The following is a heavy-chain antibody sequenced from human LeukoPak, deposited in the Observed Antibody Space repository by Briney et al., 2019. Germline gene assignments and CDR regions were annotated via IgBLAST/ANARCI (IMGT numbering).Heavy chain of an antibody. CDR3: TRATGYSFSGVDV. CDR1: GFXFSNHW. D-gene: IGHD5-18*01. Sequence: GGSLRLSCAASGFXFSNHWISWVRQAPGKGLEWVANIKEDGSEKNYVDSVKGRFNISRDNAENSLYLEMNSLTADDMAVYYCTRATGYSFSGVDVWGQGTTVTVSS. CDR2: IKEDGSEK. J-gene: IGHJ6*02. V-gene: IGHV3-7*05.